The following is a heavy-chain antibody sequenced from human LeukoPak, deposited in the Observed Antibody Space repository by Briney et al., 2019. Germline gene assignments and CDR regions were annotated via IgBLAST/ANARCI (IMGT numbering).Heavy chain of an antibody. CDR2: IIPIFGTA. D-gene: IGHD2-15*01. CDR1: GGTFSNYA. Sequence: GASVKVSCKASGGTFSNYAISWVRQAPGQGLEWMGGIIPIFGTANYAQRFQGRVTITADKSTSTAYMELSSLRSEDTAVYYCASLGYCSGGSCYAEDPYYHYYYMDVWGKGTTVTVSS. V-gene: IGHV1-69*06. CDR3: ASLGYCSGGSCYAEDPYYHYYYMDV. J-gene: IGHJ6*03.